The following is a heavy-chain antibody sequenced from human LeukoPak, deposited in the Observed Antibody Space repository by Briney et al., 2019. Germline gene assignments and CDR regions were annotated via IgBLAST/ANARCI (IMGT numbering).Heavy chain of an antibody. D-gene: IGHD5/OR15-5a*01. CDR2: INWNGESI. Sequence: GRSLRLSCAASGFTFDDHGMHWVRQVPGKGLEWISGINWNGESIVYADPVKGRFTISRDNAKNSPYLQMNDLRPEDTALYCCAKDKVSIPYGIDVWGQGTTVIVSS. CDR3: AKDKVSIPYGIDV. J-gene: IGHJ6*02. V-gene: IGHV3-9*01. CDR1: GFTFDDHG.